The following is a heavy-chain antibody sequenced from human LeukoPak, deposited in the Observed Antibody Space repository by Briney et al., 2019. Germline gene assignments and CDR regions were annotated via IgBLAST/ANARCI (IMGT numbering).Heavy chain of an antibody. V-gene: IGHV4-30-4*01. J-gene: IGHJ5*02. CDR2: IHYSGST. CDR1: GGSISSGDYY. Sequence: SETLSLTCTVSGGSISSGDYYWRWIRQSPGKGLEWIGNIHYSGSTYYNPSLKSRVTISVDTSKQQVSLTLSSVTAADTAVYYCARGLVATRDFDPWGQGTLVTVSS. D-gene: IGHD5-12*01. CDR3: ARGLVATRDFDP.